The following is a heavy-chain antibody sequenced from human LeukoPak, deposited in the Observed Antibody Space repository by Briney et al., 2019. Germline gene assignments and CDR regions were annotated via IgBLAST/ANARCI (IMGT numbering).Heavy chain of an antibody. V-gene: IGHV4-34*01. Sequence: SETLSLTCAVYGGSFSGYYWSWIRQPPGKGLEWIGEINHSGSTNYNPSLKSRVTISVGTSKNLFSLKLSSVTAADTAVYYCARDSSGYHDNWFDPWGQGTLVTVSS. CDR3: ARDSSGYHDNWFDP. D-gene: IGHD3-22*01. J-gene: IGHJ5*02. CDR2: INHSGST. CDR1: GGSFSGYY.